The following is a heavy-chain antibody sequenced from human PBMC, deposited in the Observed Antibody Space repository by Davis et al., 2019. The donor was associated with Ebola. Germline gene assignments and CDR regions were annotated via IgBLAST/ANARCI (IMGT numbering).Heavy chain of an antibody. J-gene: IGHJ5*02. V-gene: IGHV3-74*01. CDR1: GFTFSSYW. CDR2: INSDGSST. CDR3: ARGPGIVVVPAAMLWGTTINNWFDP. D-gene: IGHD2-2*01. Sequence: PGGSLRLSCAASGFTFSSYWMHWVRQAPGKGLVWVSRINSDGSSTSYADSVKGRFTISRDNAKNTLYLQMNSLRAEDTAVYYCARGPGIVVVPAAMLWGTTINNWFDPWGQGTLVTVSS.